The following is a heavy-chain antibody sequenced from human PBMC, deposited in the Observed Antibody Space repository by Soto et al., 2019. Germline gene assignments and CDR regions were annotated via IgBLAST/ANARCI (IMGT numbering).Heavy chain of an antibody. CDR2: MNPNSGNT. D-gene: IGHD6-13*01. Sequence: ASVKVSCKASGYTFTSYDINWVRQATGPGLEWMGWMNPNSGNTGYAQKFQGRVTMTRNTSISTAYMELSSLRSEDTAVYYCARGPGSWYYYYMDVWGKGTTVTVSS. V-gene: IGHV1-8*01. CDR1: GYTFTSYD. J-gene: IGHJ6*03. CDR3: ARGPGSWYYYYMDV.